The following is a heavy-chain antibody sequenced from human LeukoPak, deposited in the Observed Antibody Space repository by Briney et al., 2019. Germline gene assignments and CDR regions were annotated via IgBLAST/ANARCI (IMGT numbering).Heavy chain of an antibody. Sequence: GSLRLSCAASGFTSSSYAMSWVRQAPGKGLEWVSAISGSGGSTYYADSVKGRFTISRDNSKNTLYLQMNSLRAEDTAVYYCAKSSCNSTSCYLLYFDYWGQGTLVTVSS. CDR3: AKSSCNSTSCYLLYFDY. D-gene: IGHD2-2*01. CDR2: ISGSGGST. V-gene: IGHV3-23*01. CDR1: GFTSSSYA. J-gene: IGHJ4*02.